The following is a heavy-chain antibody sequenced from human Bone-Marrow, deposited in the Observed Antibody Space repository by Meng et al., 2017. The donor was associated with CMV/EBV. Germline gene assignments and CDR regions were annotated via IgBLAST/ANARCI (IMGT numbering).Heavy chain of an antibody. V-gene: IGHV3-30*02. CDR2: IRYDGSNK. J-gene: IGHJ6*02. CDR1: GFTFSSYG. D-gene: IGHD5-18*01. Sequence: GGSLRLSCAASGFTFSSYGMHWVRQAPGKGLEWVAFIRYDGSNKYYADSVKGRFTISRDNSKNTLYLQMNSLRAEDTAVYYCAKVRFRIQLLDVWGQGTTVTVSS. CDR3: AKVRFRIQLLDV.